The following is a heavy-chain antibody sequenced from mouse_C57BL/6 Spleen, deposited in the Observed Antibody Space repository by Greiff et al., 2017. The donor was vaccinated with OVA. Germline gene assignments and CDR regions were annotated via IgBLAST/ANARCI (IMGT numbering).Heavy chain of an antibody. CDR1: GYAFSSSW. CDR3: ARGELLRSSFDY. D-gene: IGHD1-1*01. J-gene: IGHJ2*01. CDR2: IYPGDGDT. V-gene: IGHV1-82*01. Sequence: QVQLQQSGPELVKPGASVKISCKASGYAFSSSWMNWVKQRPGKGLEWIGRIYPGDGDTNYNGKFKGKATLTADKSSSTAYMQLSSLTSEDSAVYFCARGELLRSSFDYWGQGTTLTVSS.